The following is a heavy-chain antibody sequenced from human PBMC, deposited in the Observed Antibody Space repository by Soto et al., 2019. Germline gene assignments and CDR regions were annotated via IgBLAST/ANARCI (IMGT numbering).Heavy chain of an antibody. D-gene: IGHD6-6*01. CDR2: IWYDGSNK. CDR3: ARDSSSSGGYYFDY. Sequence: LRLSCAASGFTFSSYGMHWVRQAPGKGLEWVAVIWYDGSNKYYADSVKGRFTISRDNSKNTLYLQMNSLRAEDTAVYYCARDSSSSGGYYFDYWGQGTLVTVSS. J-gene: IGHJ4*02. CDR1: GFTFSSYG. V-gene: IGHV3-33*01.